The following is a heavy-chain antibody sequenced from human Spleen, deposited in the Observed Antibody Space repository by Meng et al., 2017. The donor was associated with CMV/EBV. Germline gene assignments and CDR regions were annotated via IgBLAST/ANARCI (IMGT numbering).Heavy chain of an antibody. J-gene: IGHJ3*02. CDR3: AKDIGGSIAARRVCAFDI. V-gene: IGHV3-9*03. D-gene: IGHD6-6*01. CDR1: GFTFDDYA. CDR2: ISWNSGSI. Sequence: SLKISCAASGFTFDDYAMHWVRQAPGKGLEWVSGISWNSGSIGYADSVKGRFTISRDNAKNSLYLQMNSLRAEDMALYYCAKDIGGSIAARRVCAFDIWGQGTMVTVSS.